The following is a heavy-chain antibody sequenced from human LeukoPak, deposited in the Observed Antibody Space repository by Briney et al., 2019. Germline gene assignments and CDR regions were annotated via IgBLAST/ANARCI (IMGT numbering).Heavy chain of an antibody. CDR2: IYYSGST. V-gene: IGHV4-59*01. Sequence: KPSENLSLNCTVSGVSISSYYWSWIRQPPGKGLEWIGYIYYSGSTNYNPSLKSRVTISVDTSKNQFSLKLSSVTAADTAVYYCARVRVGATFYYGMDVWGQGTTVTVSS. CDR3: ARVRVGATFYYGMDV. J-gene: IGHJ6*02. CDR1: GVSISSYY. D-gene: IGHD1-26*01.